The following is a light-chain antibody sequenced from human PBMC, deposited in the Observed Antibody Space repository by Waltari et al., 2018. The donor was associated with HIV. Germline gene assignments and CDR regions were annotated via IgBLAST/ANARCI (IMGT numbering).Light chain of an antibody. CDR3: CSYSGGSTYWV. V-gene: IGLV2-23*02. CDR1: SSDVGNYNL. J-gene: IGLJ3*02. CDR2: EVN. Sequence: QSALTQPASLSGSPGQSITISCPGTSSDVGNYNLVSWYQQHPGHAPKLIIYEVNKRPSGVSNRFSASKSGNTASLTIFGLQPEDGADYYCCSYSGGSTYWVFGGGTKLTVL.